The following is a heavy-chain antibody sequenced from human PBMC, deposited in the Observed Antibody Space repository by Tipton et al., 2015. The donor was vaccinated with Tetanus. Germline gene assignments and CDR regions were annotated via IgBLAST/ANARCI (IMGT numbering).Heavy chain of an antibody. Sequence: SLRLSCAASGFSLSAYWVHWVRQAPGKGLVWVSWISYDGTYTDYADSVKGRFIISRDNAKNTLYLQVNSLRADDTAVYYCAREGFVSGWRGMDVWGQGTTVTVSS. D-gene: IGHD6-19*01. J-gene: IGHJ6*02. CDR3: AREGFVSGWRGMDV. CDR1: GFSLSAYW. CDR2: ISYDGTYT. V-gene: IGHV3-74*01.